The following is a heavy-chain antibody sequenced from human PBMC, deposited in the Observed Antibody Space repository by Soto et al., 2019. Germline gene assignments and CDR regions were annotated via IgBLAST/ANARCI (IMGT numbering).Heavy chain of an antibody. CDR3: ARGRGIQLWLGWFDP. D-gene: IGHD5-18*01. Sequence: ASVKVSCKASGYTFTGYYMHWVRQAPGQGLEWMGWINPDSGGTNYAQKFQGRVTMTRDTSISTAYMELSRLRSDDTAVYYCARGRGIQLWLGWFDPWGQGTLVTVSS. J-gene: IGHJ5*02. CDR2: INPDSGGT. CDR1: GYTFTGYY. V-gene: IGHV1-2*02.